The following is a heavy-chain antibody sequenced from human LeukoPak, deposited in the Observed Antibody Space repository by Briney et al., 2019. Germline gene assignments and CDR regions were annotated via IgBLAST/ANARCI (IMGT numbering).Heavy chain of an antibody. V-gene: IGHV4-39*07. CDR2: IYYSGST. Sequence: PSETLSLTCTVSGGSISSSSYYWGWIRQPPGKGLEWIGSIYYSGSTYYNPSLKSRVTISVDTSKNQFSLKLSSVTAADTAVYYCASYPVLPGYFDLWGRGTLVTVSS. CDR1: GGSISSSSYY. J-gene: IGHJ2*01. CDR3: ASYPVLPGYFDL.